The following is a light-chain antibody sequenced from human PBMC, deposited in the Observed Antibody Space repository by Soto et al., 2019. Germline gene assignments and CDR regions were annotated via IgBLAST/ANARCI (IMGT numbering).Light chain of an antibody. J-gene: IGLJ1*01. Sequence: QSALTQPASVSGSPGQSITISCTGTSSDVGGYNYVSWYQQHPGKAPKLMIYDVSNRPSGVSNRFSGSKSGNTASLTISGLQAEDEADYYCSSYRSSSLYVFGTGTNSPS. V-gene: IGLV2-14*01. CDR1: SSDVGGYNY. CDR2: DVS. CDR3: SSYRSSSLYV.